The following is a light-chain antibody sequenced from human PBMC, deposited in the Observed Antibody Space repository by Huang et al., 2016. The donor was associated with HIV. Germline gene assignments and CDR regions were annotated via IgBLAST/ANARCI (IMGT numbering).Light chain of an antibody. CDR2: AAS. V-gene: IGKV1-39*01. J-gene: IGKJ1*01. CDR3: QQSHSTSWT. Sequence: DIQMTQSPSSLSASVGDRVTITCRSSQTISNYLNWYQQKPGKAPNLLISAASSLQSGVPSRFSGSGSGTDFTLTISSLQPEDFATYFCQQSHSTSWTFGQGTKVEVK. CDR1: QTISNY.